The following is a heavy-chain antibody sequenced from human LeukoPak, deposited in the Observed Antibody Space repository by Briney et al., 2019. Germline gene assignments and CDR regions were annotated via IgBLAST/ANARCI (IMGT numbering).Heavy chain of an antibody. CDR1: GYSFTSYW. Sequence: GESVKISCKGSGYSFTSYWIGWVRQMPGKGLEWMGIIYPGDSDTRYRPSFQGQVTISADKSISTAYLQWRSLKASDTAMYYCASGSSPTYFDYWGQGTLVTVSS. CDR2: IYPGDSDT. V-gene: IGHV5-51*01. J-gene: IGHJ4*02. D-gene: IGHD6-13*01. CDR3: ASGSSPTYFDY.